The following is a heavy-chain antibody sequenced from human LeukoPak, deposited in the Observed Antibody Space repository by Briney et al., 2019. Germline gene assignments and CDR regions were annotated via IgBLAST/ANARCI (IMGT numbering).Heavy chain of an antibody. V-gene: IGHV3-30*18. CDR1: GFTFSNYG. Sequence: GGSLRLSCAASGFTFSNYGIHWVRQAPGKGLEWVADISYDGSNKYYAESVKGGFTISRDNSKHTLYLQMNSLRAEDTAVYYCAKGYGFDSSGSEHYFENWGEGILVTPSS. CDR2: ISYDGSNK. CDR3: AKGYGFDSSGSEHYFEN. J-gene: IGHJ4*02. D-gene: IGHD3-22*01.